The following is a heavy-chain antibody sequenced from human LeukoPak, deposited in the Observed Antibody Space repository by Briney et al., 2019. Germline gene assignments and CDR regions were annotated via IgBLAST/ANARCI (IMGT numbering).Heavy chain of an antibody. J-gene: IGHJ3*02. V-gene: IGHV4-4*07. CDR1: LVSISTVE. CDR2: MYNSGST. D-gene: IGHD3-22*01. Sequence: PSETLSLTCTVSLVSISTVECSWIRQPARQGLDWSGRMYNSGSTNYNPSLKSRVTISVDKPKNQFSLKLSSVTAADTAVYYCARVLHDSSWGDSFDIWGQGTLVTVSS. CDR3: ARVLHDSSWGDSFDI.